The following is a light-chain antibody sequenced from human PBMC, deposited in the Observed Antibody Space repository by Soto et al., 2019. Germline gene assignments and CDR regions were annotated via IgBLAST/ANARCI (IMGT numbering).Light chain of an antibody. V-gene: IGLV2-8*01. CDR2: EVS. CDR3: SSYAGSNNFV. CDR1: SSDVGSYNY. Sequence: QSALTQPPSASGSPGQSVTISCTGTSSDVGSYNYVSWYQQHPGKAPKVIIYEVSNRPSGVPDRFSGSKSGNTASLIVSGLQAEDEADYYCSSYAGSNNFVFGTGTKLTVL. J-gene: IGLJ1*01.